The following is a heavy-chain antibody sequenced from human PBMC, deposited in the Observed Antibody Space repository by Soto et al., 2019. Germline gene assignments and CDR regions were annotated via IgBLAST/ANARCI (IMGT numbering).Heavy chain of an antibody. V-gene: IGHV4-4*02. CDR2: IYHSGST. J-gene: IGHJ6*03. CDR3: ARVVVYSSSSGVYYYYYYYMDV. Sequence: SLTSALCSGKICRSHWWPCHHQTTGKGPEWIGEIYHSGSTNYNPSLKSRVTISVDKSKNQFALKLSSVTAADTAVYYCARVVVYSSSSGVYYYYYYYMDVWGKGTTVTVSS. CDR1: SGKICRSHW. D-gene: IGHD6-6*01.